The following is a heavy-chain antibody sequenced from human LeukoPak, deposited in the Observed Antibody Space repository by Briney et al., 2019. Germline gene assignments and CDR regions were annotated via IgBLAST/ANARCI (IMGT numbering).Heavy chain of an antibody. Sequence: GGSLRLSCAASGFTFSSYAMHWVRQAPGKGLEWVAVISYDGSNKYYADSVKGRFTISRDNSKNTLYLQMNSLRAEDTAVYYCARGLGELPDAFDIWGQGTMVTVSS. D-gene: IGHD3-10*01. CDR1: GFTFSSYA. CDR3: ARGLGELPDAFDI. V-gene: IGHV3-30-3*01. CDR2: ISYDGSNK. J-gene: IGHJ3*02.